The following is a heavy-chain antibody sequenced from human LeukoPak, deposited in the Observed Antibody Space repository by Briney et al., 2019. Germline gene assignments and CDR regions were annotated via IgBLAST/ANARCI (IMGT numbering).Heavy chain of an antibody. CDR2: IIPIFGTA. D-gene: IGHD6-19*01. V-gene: IGHV1-69*01. Sequence: SVKLSCKASGGTFSSYAISWVRQAPGQGLEWMGGIIPIFGTANYAQKFQGRVTITADESTSTAYMELSSLRSEDTAVYYCARGGVAGMNNWFDPWGQGTLVTVSS. J-gene: IGHJ5*02. CDR1: GGTFSSYA. CDR3: ARGGVAGMNNWFDP.